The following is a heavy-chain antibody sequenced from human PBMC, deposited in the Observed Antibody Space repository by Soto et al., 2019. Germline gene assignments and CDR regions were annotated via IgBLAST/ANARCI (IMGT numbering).Heavy chain of an antibody. CDR3: ASQGATEALDY. Sequence: SETLSLSCTVSGCSISSYYWSWIRQPPGKGLEWIGYIYYSGSTNYNPSLKSRVTISVDTSKNQFSLKLSSVTAADTAVYYCASQGATEALDYWGQGTLVTVSS. V-gene: IGHV4-59*08. J-gene: IGHJ4*02. D-gene: IGHD4-4*01. CDR1: GCSISSYY. CDR2: IYYSGST.